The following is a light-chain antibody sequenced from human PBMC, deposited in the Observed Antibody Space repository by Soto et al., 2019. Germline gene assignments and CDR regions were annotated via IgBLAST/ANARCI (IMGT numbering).Light chain of an antibody. CDR3: QQFFGTPLT. J-gene: IGKJ4*01. CDR2: WAS. Sequence: DLGMTQSPDSLAVSLGERAAINCKSSQSVLYSSNNKNYLAWYQQKPGQSPKLILYWASTRESGVPDRFSGSGSGTDFTLTISSLQAEDVAVYYCQQFFGTPLTFGGGTKVEIK. CDR1: QSVLYSSNNKNY. V-gene: IGKV4-1*01.